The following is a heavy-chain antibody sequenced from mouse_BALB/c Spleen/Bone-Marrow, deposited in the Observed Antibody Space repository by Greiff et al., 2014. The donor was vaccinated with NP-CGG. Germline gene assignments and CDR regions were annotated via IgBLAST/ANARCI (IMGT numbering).Heavy chain of an antibody. CDR2: ISDGGSYT. Sequence: EVQVVESGGGLVKPGGSLKLSCAASGFTFSDYYMYWVRQTPEKRLEWVATISDGGSYTYYPDRVKGRFTISRDIAKNNLYLQMSSLKSEDTAMYYCARDRGVQGYAMDYWGQGTSVTVSS. CDR3: ARDRGVQGYAMDY. CDR1: GFTFSDYY. J-gene: IGHJ4*01. D-gene: IGHD2-14*01. V-gene: IGHV5-4*02.